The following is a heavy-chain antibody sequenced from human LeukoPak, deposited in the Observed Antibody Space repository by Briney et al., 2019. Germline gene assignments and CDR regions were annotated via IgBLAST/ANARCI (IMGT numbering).Heavy chain of an antibody. V-gene: IGHV3-7*01. CDR1: GFAFSDHW. CDR3: AISTYSSSPS. Sequence: SGGSLRLSCAVSGFAFSDHWMIWVRQAPGKGLEWVANIIHDESKKYYVDSVEGRFTISRDNAKNSLYLQMNSLRAEDTAVYYCAISTYSSSPSWGQGTLVTVSS. D-gene: IGHD6-6*01. CDR2: IIHDESKK. J-gene: IGHJ5*02.